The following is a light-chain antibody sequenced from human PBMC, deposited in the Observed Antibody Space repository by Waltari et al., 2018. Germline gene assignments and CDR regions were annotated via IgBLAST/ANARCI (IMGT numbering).Light chain of an antibody. Sequence: VLTQSPCTLPLSPGHSAILSCTARASVTTNYLAWLQQSPGQAPRRLIYRASFRAAGVPDRFSGSGCETDVSFTIRRVEPEDFAMYYCRRYEYVWTYGKGTKVEI. CDR3: RRYEYVWT. CDR1: ASVTTNY. V-gene: IGKV3-20*01. J-gene: IGKJ1*01. CDR2: RAS.